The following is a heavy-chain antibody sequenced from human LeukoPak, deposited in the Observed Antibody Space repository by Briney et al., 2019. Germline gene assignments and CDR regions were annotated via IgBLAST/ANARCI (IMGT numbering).Heavy chain of an antibody. CDR1: GYTFTSYD. D-gene: IGHD5-12*01. J-gene: IGHJ6*03. Sequence: ASVKVSCKASGYTFTSYDINWVRQATGQGLEWMGWMNPNSGNTGYAQKFQGRVTITRNTSISTAYMELSSLRSEDTAVYYCARGGFIGYSGYGLWQSYYYYMDVWGKGTTVTVSS. CDR3: ARGGFIGYSGYGLWQSYYYYMDV. CDR2: MNPNSGNT. V-gene: IGHV1-8*03.